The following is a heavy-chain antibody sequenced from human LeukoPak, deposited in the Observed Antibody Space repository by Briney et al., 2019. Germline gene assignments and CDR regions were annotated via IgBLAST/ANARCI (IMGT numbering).Heavy chain of an antibody. Sequence: PGGSLRLSCAASGFTFSSYGMHWVRQAPGKGLEWVAFIRYDGSNKYYADFVKGRFAVSRDNSKNTLYLQMSSLRAEDTAVYYCAKAWPDTYYYDSTGYYYLDYWGQGALVTVSS. V-gene: IGHV3-30*02. CDR3: AKAWPDTYYYDSTGYYYLDY. CDR2: IRYDGSNK. D-gene: IGHD3-22*01. CDR1: GFTFSSYG. J-gene: IGHJ4*02.